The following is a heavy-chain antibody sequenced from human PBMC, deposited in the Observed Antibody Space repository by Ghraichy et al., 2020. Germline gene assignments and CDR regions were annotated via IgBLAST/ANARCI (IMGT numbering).Heavy chain of an antibody. V-gene: IGHV3-23*01. CDR1: GFTFNSYA. D-gene: IGHD3-16*01. CDR2: ISGSGGST. Sequence: GGSLRLSCAASGFTFNSYAMTWVRQAPGKGLEWVSAISGSGGSTYYADSVKGRFTISRDNSKNTLYLQMNSLRAEDTAVYYCAKGSLYTLPRDYWGQGTLVTVSS. J-gene: IGHJ4*02. CDR3: AKGSLYTLPRDY.